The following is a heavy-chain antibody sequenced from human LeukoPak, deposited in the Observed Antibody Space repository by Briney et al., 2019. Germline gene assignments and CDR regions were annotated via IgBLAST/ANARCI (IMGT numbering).Heavy chain of an antibody. J-gene: IGHJ4*02. Sequence: SETLSLTCTVSGFSISSGYYWGWIRQPPGKGLQWIGSIYYSGSAYYNPSLKSRVTISVDASKNQFSLKLSSVTAADTGVYYCARTYDYIWGSFRSHSFDSWGQGTLVTVSS. D-gene: IGHD3-16*02. CDR1: GFSISSGYY. CDR3: ARTYDYIWGSFRSHSFDS. V-gene: IGHV4-38-2*02. CDR2: IYYSGSA.